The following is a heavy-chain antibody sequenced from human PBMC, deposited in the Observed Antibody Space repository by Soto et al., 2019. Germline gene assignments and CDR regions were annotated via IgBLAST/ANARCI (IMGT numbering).Heavy chain of an antibody. J-gene: IGHJ4*02. D-gene: IGHD3-22*01. CDR2: ISSSSSYT. CDR1: GFTFSDYD. CDR3: AREAYYYDSSGYPSHFDY. V-gene: IGHV3-11*06. Sequence: QVQLVESGGGLVEPGGSLRLSCAASGFTFSDYDMSWIRQAPGKGLEWVSYISSSSSYTNYADSVKGRFTISRDNAKNSLYLQMNSLRAEDTAVYYCAREAYYYDSSGYPSHFDYWGQGTLVTVSS.